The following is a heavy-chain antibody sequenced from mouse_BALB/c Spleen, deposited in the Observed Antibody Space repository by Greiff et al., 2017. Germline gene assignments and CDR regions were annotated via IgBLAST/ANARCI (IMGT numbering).Heavy chain of an antibody. J-gene: IGHJ1*01. CDR3: AREEDYYGSSLCFDV. D-gene: IGHD1-1*01. CDR1: GYSITSGYY. Sequence: EVKLQESGPGLVKPSQSLSLTCSVTGYSITSGYYWNWIRQFPGNKLEWMGYISYDGSNNYNPSLKNRISITRDTSKNQFFLKLNSVTTEDTATYYCAREEDYYGSSLCFDVWGAGTTVTVSS. CDR2: ISYDGSN. V-gene: IGHV3-6*02.